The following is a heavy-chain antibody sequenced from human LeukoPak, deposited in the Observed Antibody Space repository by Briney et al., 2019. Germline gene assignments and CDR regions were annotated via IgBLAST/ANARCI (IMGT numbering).Heavy chain of an antibody. V-gene: IGHV3-23*01. Sequence: PGGSLRLSCAASGFTFSSYAMSWVRQAPGKGLGWVSAISGSGGSTYYADSVKGRFTISRDNSKNTLYLQMDSLRGEDTAVYYCAKDFRIGYSAHFDYWGQGALVTVSS. J-gene: IGHJ4*02. CDR1: GFTFSSYA. D-gene: IGHD2-21*01. CDR3: AKDFRIGYSAHFDY. CDR2: ISGSGGST.